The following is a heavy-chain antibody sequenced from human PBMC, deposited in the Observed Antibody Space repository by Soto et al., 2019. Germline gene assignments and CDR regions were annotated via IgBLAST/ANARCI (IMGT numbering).Heavy chain of an antibody. CDR1: GFTFSSYA. CDR3: ARPGAAGATSYYYYGMDV. D-gene: IGHD1-26*01. Sequence: GGSLRLSCAASGFTFSSYAMHWVRQAPGKGLEWVAVISYDGSNKYYADSVKGRFTISRDNSKNTLYLQMNSLRAEDTAVYYCARPGAAGATSYYYYGMDVWGQGTTVTVSS. CDR2: ISYDGSNK. V-gene: IGHV3-30-3*01. J-gene: IGHJ6*02.